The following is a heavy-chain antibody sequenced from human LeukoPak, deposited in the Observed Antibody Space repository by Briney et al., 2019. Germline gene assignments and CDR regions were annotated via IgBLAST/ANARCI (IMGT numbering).Heavy chain of an antibody. J-gene: IGHJ4*02. V-gene: IGHV3-53*01. Sequence: GGSLRLSCAASGFTVSSNYMSWVRQAPGKGLEWVSVIYSGGSTYYADSVKGRFTISRDNSKNALYLQMNSLRAEDTAVYYRASSWTYCGGDCDPGFDYWGQGTLVTVSS. CDR1: GFTVSSNY. CDR3: ASSWTYCGGDCDPGFDY. CDR2: IYSGGST. D-gene: IGHD2-21*02.